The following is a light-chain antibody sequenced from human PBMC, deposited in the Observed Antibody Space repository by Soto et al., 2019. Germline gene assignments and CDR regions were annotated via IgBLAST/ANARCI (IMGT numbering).Light chain of an antibody. V-gene: IGKV1-33*01. J-gene: IGKJ4*02. CDR2: DAA. CDR3: QHYDNLPLT. Sequence: DIQMTQSPSSLSASVGDRVTIACQASQNMYNYLNWYQYKPGKAPKVLIFDAASLETGVPSRFSGSGYGTDFSLTINSLQPEDVATYYCQHYDNLPLTFGGGTKVEIE. CDR1: QNMYNY.